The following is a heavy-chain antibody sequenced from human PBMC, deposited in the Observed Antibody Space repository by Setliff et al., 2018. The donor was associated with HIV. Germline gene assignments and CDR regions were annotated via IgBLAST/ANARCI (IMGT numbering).Heavy chain of an antibody. CDR2: INAGNGNT. J-gene: IGHJ4*02. CDR3: ATGHYGSDSYYSIDH. CDR1: GYTFTSYA. Sequence: ASVKVSCKASGYTFTSYAIHWVRQAPGQRLEWMGWINAGNGNTKYSQEFQGRVTITRDESTSTVYMQLSSLTSEDTALDYCATGHYGSDSYYSIDHWGQGTLVTVSS. D-gene: IGHD3-10*01. V-gene: IGHV1-3*03.